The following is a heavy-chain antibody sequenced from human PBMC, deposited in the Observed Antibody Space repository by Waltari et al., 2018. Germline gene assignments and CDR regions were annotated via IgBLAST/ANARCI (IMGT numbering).Heavy chain of an antibody. V-gene: IGHV3-53*01. CDR2: LYVIGTT. CDR3: ARVIGPYDAFDI. J-gene: IGHJ3*02. Sequence: EVQLVESGGDLIQPGGSLRLSCAVSGFNVSDHYMTWVRQAPGKGLGWASVLYVIGTTYYADSVKGRFIISGDTDKNTLYLQMNSLRAEDTAVYFCARVIGPYDAFDIWGQGTHVTVSS. CDR1: GFNVSDHY.